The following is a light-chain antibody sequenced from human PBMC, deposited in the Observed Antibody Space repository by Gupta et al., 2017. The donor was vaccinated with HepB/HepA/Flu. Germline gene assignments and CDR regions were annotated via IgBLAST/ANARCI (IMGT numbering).Light chain of an antibody. Sequence: EIVVTQSPATLSVSPGERATLSCRASQTIDSHVAWYQQKPGQAPRLLIYNTATRATAIPARFSGSRSGTEFTLTISSLQSEDFVVYYCQQDNLWPWTFGQGTRVEIK. CDR3: QQDNLWPWT. CDR2: NTA. V-gene: IGKV3-15*01. CDR1: QTIDSH. J-gene: IGKJ1*01.